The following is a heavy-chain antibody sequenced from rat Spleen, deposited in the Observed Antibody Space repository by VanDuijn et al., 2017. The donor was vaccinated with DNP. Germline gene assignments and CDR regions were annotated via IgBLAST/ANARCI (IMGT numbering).Heavy chain of an antibody. CDR2: ITNPDDNT. D-gene: IGHD1-4*01. J-gene: IGHJ2*01. CDR1: GFTFSNYY. V-gene: IGHV5-25*01. CDR3: AGRPPPTRGPFDY. Sequence: EVQLVESDGGLVQPGRSLKLSCAASGFTFSNYYMAWVRQAPTKGLEWVASITNPDDNTYYPDSVKGRFSISRDNAKSTLYLQVNSLRSEDTATYYCAGRPPPTRGPFDYWGQGVMVTVSS.